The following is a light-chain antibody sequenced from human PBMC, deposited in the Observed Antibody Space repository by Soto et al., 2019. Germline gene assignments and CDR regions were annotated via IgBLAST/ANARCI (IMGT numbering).Light chain of an antibody. V-gene: IGKV1-12*01. CDR2: AAS. Sequence: DIQMTQSPSSVSASVGDRVTITCRVSQGISSWLAWYQQKPGKAPQPLIYAASRLQSGGPSRFSGSESVTDFTLAISGLPPEDFATYYCQQANSFPFTFGPGTKVDIK. CDR1: QGISSW. CDR3: QQANSFPFT. J-gene: IGKJ3*01.